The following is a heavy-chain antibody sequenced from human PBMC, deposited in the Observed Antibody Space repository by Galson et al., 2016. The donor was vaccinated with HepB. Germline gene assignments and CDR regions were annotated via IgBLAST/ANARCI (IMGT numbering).Heavy chain of an antibody. J-gene: IGHJ4*02. Sequence: TLSLTCTVSGGSISSGGHYWTWIRQHPGKGLEWIGYIYYSGSTYYNPSLKSRVIMSVDTSENQFSLILSSVTAADTAVYYCARVGSLSLGSFDYWGQGTLVTVSS. CDR2: IYYSGST. CDR1: GGSISSGGHY. D-gene: IGHD3-10*01. CDR3: ARVGSLSLGSFDY. V-gene: IGHV4-31*03.